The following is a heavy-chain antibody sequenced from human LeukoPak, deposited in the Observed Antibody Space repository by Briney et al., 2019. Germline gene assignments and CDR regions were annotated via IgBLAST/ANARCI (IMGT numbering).Heavy chain of an antibody. J-gene: IGHJ5*01. CDR1: GVSISNFY. CDR2: ISYSGTT. V-gene: IGHV4-59*01. CDR3: ARNYGGWFDS. Sequence: PSETLSLTCTVSGVSISNFYWTWIRQSPGKGLEWIAYISYSGTTKYSPSLKSRVTISLDTSKNQFSLKLNSVTAADTAVYYCARNYGGWFDSWGQGTLVTVSS. D-gene: IGHD4-23*01.